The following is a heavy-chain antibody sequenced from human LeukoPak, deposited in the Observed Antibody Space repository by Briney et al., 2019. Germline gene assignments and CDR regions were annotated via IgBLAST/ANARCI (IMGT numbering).Heavy chain of an antibody. Sequence: GGSLRLSCAASGFSFRSHGMNWVRQAPGKGLEWVSYITSSGSSTYYADPVKGRFTISRDNAKNSLYLQMNSLRAEDTAVYYCARDVATSGWATFYWGPGTLVTVSS. J-gene: IGHJ4*02. CDR2: ITSSGSST. CDR1: GFSFRSHG. D-gene: IGHD6-19*01. V-gene: IGHV3-48*01. CDR3: ARDVATSGWATFY.